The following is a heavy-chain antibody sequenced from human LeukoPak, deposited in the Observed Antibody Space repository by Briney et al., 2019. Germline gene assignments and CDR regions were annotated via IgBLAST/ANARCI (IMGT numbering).Heavy chain of an antibody. D-gene: IGHD6-19*01. J-gene: IGHJ4*02. V-gene: IGHV1-3*01. Sequence: GASVKVSCNASGYTFTSYTFTNYDINWVRQAPGQRLEWMGWINAGNGNTKYSQKFQGRVTITRDTSASTAYMELSSLRSEDTAVYYCAREWLALYYFDYWGQGTLVTVSS. CDR2: INAGNGNT. CDR3: AREWLALYYFDY. CDR1: GYTFTSYTFTNYD.